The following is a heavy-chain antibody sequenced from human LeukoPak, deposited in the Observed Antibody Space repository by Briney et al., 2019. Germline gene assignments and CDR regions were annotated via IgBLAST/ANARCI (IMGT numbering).Heavy chain of an antibody. CDR1: GFTFSSYS. CDR3: ARAVRGYSYGYRY. CDR2: ISSSSSTI. V-gene: IGHV3-48*04. Sequence: GGSLRLSCAASGFTFSSYSMNWVRQAPGKGLEWVSYISSSSSTIYYADSVKGRFTISRDNAKNSLYLQMNSLRAEDTAVYYCARAVRGYSYGYRYWGQGTLVTVSS. J-gene: IGHJ4*02. D-gene: IGHD5-18*01.